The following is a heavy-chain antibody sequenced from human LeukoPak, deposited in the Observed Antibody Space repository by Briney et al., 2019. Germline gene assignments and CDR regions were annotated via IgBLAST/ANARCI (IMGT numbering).Heavy chain of an antibody. CDR2: ISAYNGNT. J-gene: IGHJ4*02. V-gene: IGHV1-18*01. D-gene: IGHD2-2*02. CDR3: AREYCSSTRCYSGDY. CDR1: GYTFTSYG. Sequence: ASVKVSCKASGYTFTSYGISWVRQAPGQGLEWMGWISAYNGNTNYAQKLQGRVTMTTDTSTSTAYMELRSLRSDDTAVYYCAREYCSSTRCYSGDYWGQGTLVTVSS.